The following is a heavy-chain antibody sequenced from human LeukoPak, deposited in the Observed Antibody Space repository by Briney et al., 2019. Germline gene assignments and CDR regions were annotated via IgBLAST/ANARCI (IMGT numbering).Heavy chain of an antibody. Sequence: PGRSLRLSCAASGFTFSSYAMHWVRQAPGKGLEWVAVISYDGSNKYYADSVKGRFTISRDNSKNTLYLQMNSLRAEDTAVYYCARAVVGYSYGGGYYYYYYMDVWGKGTTVTVSS. D-gene: IGHD5-18*01. J-gene: IGHJ6*03. CDR3: ARAVVGYSYGGGYYYYYYMDV. CDR2: ISYDGSNK. CDR1: GFTFSSYA. V-gene: IGHV3-30*01.